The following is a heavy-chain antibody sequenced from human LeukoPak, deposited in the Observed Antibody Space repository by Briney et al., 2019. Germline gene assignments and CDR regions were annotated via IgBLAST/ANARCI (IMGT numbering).Heavy chain of an antibody. Sequence: GASVKVSCKASGGTFSSYAISWVRQAPGQGLEWMGGIIPIFGTANYAQKFQGRVTITADKSTSTAYMELSSLRSEDTAVYYCARGPSSCGDYIFRIAEYFQHWGQGTLVTVSS. CDR1: GGTFSSYA. V-gene: IGHV1-69*06. CDR2: IIPIFGTA. D-gene: IGHD4-17*01. CDR3: ARGPSSCGDYIFRIAEYFQH. J-gene: IGHJ1*01.